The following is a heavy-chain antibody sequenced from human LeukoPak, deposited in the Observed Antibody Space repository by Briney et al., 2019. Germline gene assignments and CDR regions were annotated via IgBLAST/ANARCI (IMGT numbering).Heavy chain of an antibody. V-gene: IGHV1-2*02. CDR3: AREDYYDSGSNDY. J-gene: IGHJ4*02. CDR2: INPNSGGT. Sequence: ASVKVACKASAYTFTGYYMNWVRQAPAQGLEWMGWINPNSGGTNYAQKFQDRVTITRNTSISTAYMELSSLRSEDTAVYYCAREDYYDSGSNDYWGQGTLVTVSS. CDR1: AYTFTGYY. D-gene: IGHD3-22*01.